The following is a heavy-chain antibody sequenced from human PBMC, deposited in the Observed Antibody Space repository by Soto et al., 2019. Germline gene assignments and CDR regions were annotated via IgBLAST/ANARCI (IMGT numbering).Heavy chain of an antibody. CDR2: INAGNGNT. Sequence: ASVKVSCKASGYTFTSYAMHWVRQAPGQRLEWMGWINAGNGNTKYSQKFQGRVTITRDTSASTAYMELSSLRSEDTAVYYCARELLGVRQLVFGYWGQGTLVTVSS. V-gene: IGHV1-3*01. CDR1: GYTFTSYA. D-gene: IGHD6-6*01. J-gene: IGHJ4*02. CDR3: ARELLGVRQLVFGY.